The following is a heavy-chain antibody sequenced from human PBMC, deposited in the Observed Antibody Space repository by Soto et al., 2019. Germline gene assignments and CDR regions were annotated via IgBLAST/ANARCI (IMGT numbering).Heavy chain of an antibody. CDR2: ISGSGGST. J-gene: IGHJ4*02. CDR1: GFTFSSYA. D-gene: IGHD3-10*01. Sequence: EVQLLESGGGLVQPGGSLRLSCAASGFTFSSYAMSWVRQAPGKGLEWVSAISGSGGSTYYAEAVKGGFTVSRDNSKNTLYLQMNCLSAEDTAVYYCAKHPWFGEFDYWGQGTLVAVSS. CDR3: AKHPWFGEFDY. V-gene: IGHV3-23*01.